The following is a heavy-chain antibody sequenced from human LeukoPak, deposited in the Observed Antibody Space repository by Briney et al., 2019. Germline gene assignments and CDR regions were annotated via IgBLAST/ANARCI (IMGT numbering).Heavy chain of an antibody. J-gene: IGHJ4*02. CDR2: ISYDGSNK. D-gene: IGHD4-17*01. CDR3: ARRLRRNYFDY. CDR1: GFTFSSYA. Sequence: GGSLRLSCAASGFTFSSYAMHWVRQAPGKGLEWVAVISYDGSNKYYADSVKGRFTISRDNAKNSLYLQMNSLRAEDTAVYYCARRLRRNYFDYWGQGTLVTVSS. V-gene: IGHV3-30*04.